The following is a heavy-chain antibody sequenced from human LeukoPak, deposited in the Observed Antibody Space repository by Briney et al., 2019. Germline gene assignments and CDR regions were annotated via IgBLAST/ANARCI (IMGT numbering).Heavy chain of an antibody. CDR2: IIPIFGTA. CDR3: ATTTAVGATVFLDY. CDR1: GGTFSSYA. D-gene: IGHD1-26*01. J-gene: IGHJ4*02. Sequence: SVKVSCKASGGTFSSYAISWVRQAPGQGLEWMGRIIPIFGTANYAQKFQGRVTITTDESTSTAYMELSSLRSEDTAVYYCATTTAVGATVFLDYWGQGTLVTVSS. V-gene: IGHV1-69*05.